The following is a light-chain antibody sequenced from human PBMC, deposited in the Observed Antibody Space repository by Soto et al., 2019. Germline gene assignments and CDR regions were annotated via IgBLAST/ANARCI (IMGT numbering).Light chain of an antibody. CDR2: GAS. CDR3: QQYNNWPSFT. CDR1: QSVSSN. Sequence: EIVMTQSPATLSVSPGERATLSCRASQSVSSNLAWYQQKPGQASRLLIYGASTRATAIPARFSGSGSGTEFPLTINSLHSEDFAVYYCQQYNNWPSFTFGPGTKVDIK. V-gene: IGKV3-15*01. J-gene: IGKJ3*01.